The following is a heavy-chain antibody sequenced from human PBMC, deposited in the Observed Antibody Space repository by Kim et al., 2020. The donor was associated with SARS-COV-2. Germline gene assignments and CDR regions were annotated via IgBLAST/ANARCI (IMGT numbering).Heavy chain of an antibody. CDR2: LNGDGITT. D-gene: IGHD4-17*01. CDR1: GFAFSDYW. Sequence: GGSLRLSCVVSGFAFSDYWMHWVRQVPGKGLVWVASLNGDGITTNYADSVKGRFTITRDNARNTLDLHIDRLTGEDTAVYYCGRGGLGRWQQYCDRWGRGPRVTVSS. J-gene: IGHJ1*01. CDR3: GRGGLGRWQQYCDR. V-gene: IGHV3-74*01.